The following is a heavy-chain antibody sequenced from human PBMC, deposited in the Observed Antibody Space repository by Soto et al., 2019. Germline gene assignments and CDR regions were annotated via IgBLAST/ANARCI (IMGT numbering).Heavy chain of an antibody. CDR1: GCSFTSYW. Sequence: XESLKITGKGSGCSFTSYWIGWVRQMPGKGLEWMGIIYPGDSDTRYSPSFQGQVTISADKSISTAYLQWSSLKASDTAMYYCARQSDSGSYSIPLIWFDPWGQETLVTVSS. J-gene: IGHJ5*02. V-gene: IGHV5-51*01. CDR2: IYPGDSDT. D-gene: IGHD1-26*01. CDR3: ARQSDSGSYSIPLIWFDP.